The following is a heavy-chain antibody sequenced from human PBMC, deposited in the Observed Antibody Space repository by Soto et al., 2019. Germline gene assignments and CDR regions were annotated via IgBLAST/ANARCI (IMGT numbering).Heavy chain of an antibody. V-gene: IGHV4-59*01. CDR3: ARRWGTYFDY. Sequence: QVQLQESGPGLVKPSETLSLTCTVSGGSISSYYWSWIRQPPGKGLEWSGYIYYSGSTNYNPSLKSRVTSAVDTSKNQFSLKLSSVTAADTAVYYCARRWGTYFDYWGQGTLVTVSS. J-gene: IGHJ4*02. D-gene: IGHD7-27*01. CDR2: IYYSGST. CDR1: GGSISSYY.